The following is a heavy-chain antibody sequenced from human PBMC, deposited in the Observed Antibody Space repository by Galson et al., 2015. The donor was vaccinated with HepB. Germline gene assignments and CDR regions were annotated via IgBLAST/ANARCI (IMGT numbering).Heavy chain of an antibody. CDR3: AKDDYYDSSGSDY. J-gene: IGHJ4*02. CDR1: GFTFSSYD. V-gene: IGHV3-30*18. Sequence: SLRLSCAASGFTFSSYDMHWVRQAPGKGLEWVAVISYDGSNKYYADSVKGRFTISRDNSKNTLYLQMNSLRAEDTAVYYCAKDDYYDSSGSDYWGQGTLVTVSS. CDR2: ISYDGSNK. D-gene: IGHD3-22*01.